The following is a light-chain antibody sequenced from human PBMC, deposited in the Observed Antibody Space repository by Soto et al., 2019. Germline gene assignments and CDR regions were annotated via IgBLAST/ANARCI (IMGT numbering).Light chain of an antibody. CDR3: QKYNSAPLT. J-gene: IGKJ1*01. CDR2: GAS. V-gene: IGKV1-27*01. Sequence: DIQMTQSPSSLSVSVGGRVTITCRASQGITNSLAWYQQKPGKVPKLLIYGASTLQSGVPSRFSGSGYGTDFTLTISSLQPEDVATYYCQKYNSAPLTFGQGTKVEIK. CDR1: QGITNS.